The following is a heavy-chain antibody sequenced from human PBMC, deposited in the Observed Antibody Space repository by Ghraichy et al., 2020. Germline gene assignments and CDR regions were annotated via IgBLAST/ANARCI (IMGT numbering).Heavy chain of an antibody. V-gene: IGHV3-30*02. CDR2: IRYDGSNK. CDR1: GFTFSSYG. Sequence: GESLNISCAASGFTFSSYGMHWVRQAPGKGLEWVAFIRYDGSNKYYADSVKGRFTISRDNSKNTLYLQMNSLRAEDTAVYYCAKERSSSYGGMDVWGQGTTVTVSS. CDR3: AKERSSSYGGMDV. D-gene: IGHD6-13*01. J-gene: IGHJ6*02.